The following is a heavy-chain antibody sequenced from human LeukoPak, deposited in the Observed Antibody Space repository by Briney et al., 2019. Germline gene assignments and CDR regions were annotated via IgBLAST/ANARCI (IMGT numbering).Heavy chain of an antibody. J-gene: IGHJ4*02. Sequence: GGSLRLSCAASGFTLRSYSMNWVRQAPGKGLEWVAFIRYDGSNKYYADSVKGRFTISRDNSKNTLYLQMNSLRPDDTAVYYCAKDLGPVALNGGDYWGQGTLVTVSS. CDR3: AKDLGPVALNGGDY. CDR2: IRYDGSNK. V-gene: IGHV3-30*02. D-gene: IGHD6-19*01. CDR1: GFTLRSYS.